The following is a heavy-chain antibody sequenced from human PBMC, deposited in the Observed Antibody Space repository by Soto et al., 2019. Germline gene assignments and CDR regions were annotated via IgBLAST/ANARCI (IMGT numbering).Heavy chain of an antibody. CDR2: IIPIFGTA. CDR1: GGTFSSYA. Sequence: SVKVSCKVSGGTFSSYAISWVRQAPGQGLEWMGGIIPIFGTANYAQKFQGRVTITADESTSTAYMELSSLRSEDTAVYYCASRYYGSGSYYNLGYYYGMDVWGQGTTVTVSS. V-gene: IGHV1-69*13. CDR3: ASRYYGSGSYYNLGYYYGMDV. D-gene: IGHD3-10*01. J-gene: IGHJ6*02.